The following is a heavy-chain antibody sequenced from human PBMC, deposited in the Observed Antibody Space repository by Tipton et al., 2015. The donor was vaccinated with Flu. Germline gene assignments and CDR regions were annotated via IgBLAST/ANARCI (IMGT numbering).Heavy chain of an antibody. D-gene: IGHD4-17*01. CDR3: ARTTYDYADYGPPGAYGMDV. Sequence: LRLSCSVSGGSISSYYWSWIRQPPGKGLECLGYIFYNGSSNYNPSLKSRVTISVDMSKNQFSLKLSSVTAADTAVYYCARTTYDYADYGPPGAYGMDVWGRGTTLTVSS. CDR1: GGSISSYY. CDR2: IFYNGSS. J-gene: IGHJ6*02. V-gene: IGHV4-59*01.